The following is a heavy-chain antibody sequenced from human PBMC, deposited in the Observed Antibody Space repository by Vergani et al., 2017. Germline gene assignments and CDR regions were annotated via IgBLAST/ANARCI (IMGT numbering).Heavy chain of an antibody. D-gene: IGHD6-13*01. CDR1: GFTFSSYA. CDR3: ARAGYSSSWYEGYFDY. V-gene: IGHV3-23*01. J-gene: IGHJ4*02. Sequence: EVQLLESGGGLVQPGGSLRLSCAASGFTFSSYAMSWVRQAPGKGLEWVSAISGSGGSTYYADSVKGRFTISRDNAKNSLYLQMNSLRAEDTAVYYCARAGYSSSWYEGYFDYWGQGTLVTVSS. CDR2: ISGSGGST.